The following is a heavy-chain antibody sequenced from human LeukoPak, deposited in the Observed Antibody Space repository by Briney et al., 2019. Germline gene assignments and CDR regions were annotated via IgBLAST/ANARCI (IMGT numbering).Heavy chain of an antibody. CDR2: IYYSGST. V-gene: IGHV4-59*01. CDR1: GGSISSYY. J-gene: IGHJ4*02. Sequence: SETLSLTCTVSGGSISSYYWSWIRQPPGKGLEWIGYIYYSGSTNYNPSLKSRVTISVDTSKNQFSLKLSSVTAADTAVYYCARGTSFSSYYYDSSGYYSTYYFDYWGQGTLVTVSS. CDR3: ARGTSFSSYYYDSSGYYSTYYFDY. D-gene: IGHD3-22*01.